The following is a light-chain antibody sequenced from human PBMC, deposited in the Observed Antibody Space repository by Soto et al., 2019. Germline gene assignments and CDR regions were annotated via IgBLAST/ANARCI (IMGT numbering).Light chain of an antibody. CDR1: QGIASF. CDR2: AAS. J-gene: IGKJ2*01. CDR3: QQLNSYPYT. V-gene: IGKV1-9*01. Sequence: DIQLTQSPSFLSASVGDRVTITCRASQGIASFLAWYQQKPGEAPKLLLYAASTLQTGVPSRFSGSRSGPVYTLTISSLQPDDFATYYCQQLNSYPYTFAQGTKLEIK.